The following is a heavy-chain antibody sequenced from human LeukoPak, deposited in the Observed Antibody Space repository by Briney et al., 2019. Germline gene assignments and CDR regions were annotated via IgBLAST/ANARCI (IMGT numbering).Heavy chain of an antibody. Sequence: PGGSLRLSCAASGFIFSNYYMGWVRQAPGKGLEWVANIREDGSATYYVDSVKGRFTISRDNAKNSLDLQMNSLRAEDTAVYFCARRKEVQTTFDCWGQGTLVTVSS. J-gene: IGHJ4*02. D-gene: IGHD1-14*01. V-gene: IGHV3-7*01. CDR1: GFIFSNYY. CDR3: ARRKEVQTTFDC. CDR2: IREDGSAT.